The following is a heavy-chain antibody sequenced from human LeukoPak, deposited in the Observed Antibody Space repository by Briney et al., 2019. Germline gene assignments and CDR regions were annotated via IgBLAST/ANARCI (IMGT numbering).Heavy chain of an antibody. CDR2: INHSGST. CDR3: ARGSGYYDSSGYGNY. CDR1: GGSFTGYY. J-gene: IGHJ4*02. Sequence: SETLSLTCAVYGGSFTGYYWCWIRQPPGKGLEWIGEINHSGSTNYNPSLKSRVTISVDTSKNQFSLKLSSVTAADTAVYYCARGSGYYDSSGYGNYWGQGTLVTVSS. V-gene: IGHV4-34*01. D-gene: IGHD3-22*01.